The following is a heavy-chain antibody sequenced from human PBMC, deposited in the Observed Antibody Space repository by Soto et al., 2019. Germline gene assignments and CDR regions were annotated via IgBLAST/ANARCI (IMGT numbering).Heavy chain of an antibody. Sequence: QVQLVESGGGVVQPGRSPTLSCAASGFTFSSYAMHWVRQAPGKGLEWVAVISYDGSNQDYADSVKDRFTISRDNSNNTLYLQMNSLRAEDTAVYYCARDWSTFDYWGQGTLVTVSS. J-gene: IGHJ4*02. CDR2: ISYDGSNQ. V-gene: IGHV3-30*04. CDR1: GFTFSSYA. CDR3: ARDWSTFDY.